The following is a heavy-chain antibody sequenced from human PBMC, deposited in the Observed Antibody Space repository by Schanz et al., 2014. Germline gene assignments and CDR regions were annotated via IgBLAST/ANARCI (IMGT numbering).Heavy chain of an antibody. CDR3: YGMDV. V-gene: IGHV4-34*01. J-gene: IGHJ6*02. CDR1: GGSFSAYY. CDR2: ISYNGGA. Sequence: QLHQWGAGLLKPSETLSLTCAVSGGSFSAYYWSGIRQPPGKGLEGIGEISYNGGANNPSLQGRVTISGDTSKKEVSLTLRSVTAADTAVYYCYGMDVWGQGTTVTVSS.